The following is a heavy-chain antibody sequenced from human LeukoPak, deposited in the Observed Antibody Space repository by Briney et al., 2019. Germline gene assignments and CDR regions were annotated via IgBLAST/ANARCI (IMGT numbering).Heavy chain of an antibody. Sequence: SGGSQRLSCTASGFIFTNAWMTWARQAPGKGLEWVGRDRGTKDYAAPVKDRFSISRDNSKNTLYLVMINLKTEDTAVYYCTAGLYDTGGVDHWGQGTLVTVSS. D-gene: IGHD3-22*01. CDR3: TAGLYDTGGVDH. J-gene: IGHJ4*02. CDR2: DRGTK. CDR1: GFIFTNAW. V-gene: IGHV3-66*01.